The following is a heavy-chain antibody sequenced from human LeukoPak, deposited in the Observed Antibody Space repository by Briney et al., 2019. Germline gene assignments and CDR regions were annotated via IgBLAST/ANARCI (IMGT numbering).Heavy chain of an antibody. CDR1: GFTFSSYA. CDR2: ISGSGDST. CDR3: AKVAGYSNSWRFDC. V-gene: IGHV3-23*01. J-gene: IGHJ4*02. Sequence: GGSLRLSCAASGFTFSSYAMSWVRQAPGKGLEWVSGISGSGDSTYYTDSVKGRFTISRDNSKNTLYLQMNSLRAEDTAVYYCAKVAGYSNSWRFDCWGQGTLVTVSS. D-gene: IGHD6-13*01.